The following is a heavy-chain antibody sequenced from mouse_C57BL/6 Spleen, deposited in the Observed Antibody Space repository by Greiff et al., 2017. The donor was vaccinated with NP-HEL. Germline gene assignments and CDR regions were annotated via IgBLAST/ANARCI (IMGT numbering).Heavy chain of an antibody. Sequence: QVQLQQPGAELVKPGASVKLSCTASGYTFTSYWMHWVQQSPGQGLEWIGMIHPNSGSTNYNEKFKSKATLTVDKSSSTAYMQLSSLTSEDSAVYDMARSAGNMYRKGLFAYWGQGTLVTVSA. CDR2: IHPNSGST. V-gene: IGHV1-64*01. D-gene: IGHD2-1*01. CDR1: GYTFTSYW. CDR3: ARSAGNMYRKGLFAY. J-gene: IGHJ3*01.